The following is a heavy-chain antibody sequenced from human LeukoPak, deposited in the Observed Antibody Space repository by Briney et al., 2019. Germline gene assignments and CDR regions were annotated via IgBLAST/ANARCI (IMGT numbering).Heavy chain of an antibody. D-gene: IGHD3-9*01. CDR2: MNPNSGNT. J-gene: IGHJ6*03. V-gene: IGHV1-8*01. CDR3: ARGSGYYDILTGYWYYYYYYYMDV. Sequence: GASVKVSCKASGYTFTSYDINWVRQATGQGLEWMGWMNPNSGNTGYAQKFQGRVTITRNTSISTAYMELSSLRSEDTAVYYCARGSGYYDILTGYWYYYYYYYMDVWGKGTTVTVSS. CDR1: GYTFTSYD.